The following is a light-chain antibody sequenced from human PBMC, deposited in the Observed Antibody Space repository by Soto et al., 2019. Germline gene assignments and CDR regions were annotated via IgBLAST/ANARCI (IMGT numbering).Light chain of an antibody. CDR2: EVI. J-gene: IGLJ1*01. V-gene: IGLV2-14*01. Sequence: QSFLTQPASVSGSPGQSITISCTGTSSDVGGYNYVSWYQQHPGKAPKLMIYEVINRPSGVSNRFSGSKSGNTASLTISGLQAEDEADYYCSSYTSSSTLVFGTGTKVTVL. CDR1: SSDVGGYNY. CDR3: SSYTSSSTLV.